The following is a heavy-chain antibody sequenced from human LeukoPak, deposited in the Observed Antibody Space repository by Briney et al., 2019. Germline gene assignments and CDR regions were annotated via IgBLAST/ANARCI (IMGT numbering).Heavy chain of an antibody. V-gene: IGHV4-38-2*02. CDR1: GYSIRSGYY. CDR3: ARDQPRGYPTS. D-gene: IGHD5-12*01. J-gene: IGHJ4*02. CDR2: IYHSGST. Sequence: SETLSLTCSVSGYSIRSGYYWGWIRQPPGKGLEWIGSIYHSGSTYYNPSLMSRVTISVDTSKNQFSLKLSSVTASDTGVYYCARDQPRGYPTSWGQGTLVTVSS.